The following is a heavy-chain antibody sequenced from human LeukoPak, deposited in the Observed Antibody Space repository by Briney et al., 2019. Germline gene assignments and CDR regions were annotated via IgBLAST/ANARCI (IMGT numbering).Heavy chain of an antibody. V-gene: IGHV1-3*01. CDR3: ASGSIAAAGRNAFDI. CDR1: GYTFTSYA. D-gene: IGHD6-13*01. CDR2: INAGNGNT. Sequence: ASVKVSCKASGYTFTSYAMHWVRQAPGQRLEWMGWINAGNGNTKYSQKFQGRVTITRDTSASTAYMELSSLRSEDTAVYYCASGSIAAAGRNAFDIWGQGTMVTVSS. J-gene: IGHJ3*02.